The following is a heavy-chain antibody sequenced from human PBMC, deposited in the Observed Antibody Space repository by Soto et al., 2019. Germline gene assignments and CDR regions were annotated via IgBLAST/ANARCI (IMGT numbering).Heavy chain of an antibody. D-gene: IGHD6-19*01. CDR2: ISYDGSNK. Sequence: PGGSLRLSCAASGFTFSSYGMHWVRQAPGKGLEWVAVISYDGSNKYYADSVKGRFTISRDNSKNTLYLQMNSLRAEDTAVYYCAKEGGQYSSGWYFDYWGQGTLVTVSS. CDR3: AKEGGQYSSGWYFDY. CDR1: GFTFSSYG. V-gene: IGHV3-30*18. J-gene: IGHJ4*02.